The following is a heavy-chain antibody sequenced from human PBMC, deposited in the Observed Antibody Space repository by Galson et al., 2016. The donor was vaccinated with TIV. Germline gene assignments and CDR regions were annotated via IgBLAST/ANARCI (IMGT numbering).Heavy chain of an antibody. J-gene: IGHJ5*02. D-gene: IGHD2-8*01. V-gene: IGHV5-10-1*01. CDR2: IDPSDSYT. Sequence: QSGAEVKKPGESLRISCKGSGYRFTNYWINWVRQMPGKGLEWMGRIDPSDSYTNYSPSFQGHVTISADKSISTAFLQWSSLRASDRAIYYCARGVSAGSGWLDPWGQGTLVTVSS. CDR1: GYRFTNYW. CDR3: ARGVSAGSGWLDP.